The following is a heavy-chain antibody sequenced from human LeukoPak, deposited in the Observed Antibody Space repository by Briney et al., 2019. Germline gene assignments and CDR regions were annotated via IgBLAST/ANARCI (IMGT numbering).Heavy chain of an antibody. V-gene: IGHV3-48*03. CDR2: ISSSGSGI. CDR1: GFTFSSYE. CDR3: ARSFGSGISKSDYYYMDV. J-gene: IGHJ6*03. Sequence: GGSLRLSCAASGFTFSSYEMNWVRQAPGKGLEWVSDISSSGSGIHYADSVKGRFTVSRDNSKNTLYLQMNSLRADDTAVYYCARSFGSGISKSDYYYMDVRGKGTTVTISS. D-gene: IGHD3-10*01.